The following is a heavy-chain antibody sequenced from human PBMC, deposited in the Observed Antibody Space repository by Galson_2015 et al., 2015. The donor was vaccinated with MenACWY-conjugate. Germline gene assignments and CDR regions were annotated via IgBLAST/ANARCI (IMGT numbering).Heavy chain of an antibody. CDR2: IREDGSET. D-gene: IGHD2-21*01. CDR3: ARPVRNRLTIAVPYYFDH. V-gene: IGHV3-7*03. CDR1: GFTLSHYW. Sequence: SLRLSCAGSGFTLSHYWMSWVRQAPGKGLEWVATIREDGSETFHVDSVKDRFTISRDNAQNSLYLQMNSLRAEDTAVYYCARPVRNRLTIAVPYYFDHWGQGTLVAVSS. J-gene: IGHJ4*02.